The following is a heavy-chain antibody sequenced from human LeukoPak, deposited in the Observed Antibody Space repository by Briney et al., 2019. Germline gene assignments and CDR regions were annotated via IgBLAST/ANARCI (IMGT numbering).Heavy chain of an antibody. V-gene: IGHV3-30-3*01. J-gene: IGHJ4*02. Sequence: GGSLRLSCAASGFTFSSYAMHWVRQAPGKGLEWVAVISYDGSNKYYADSVKGRFTTSRDNSKNTLYLQMNSLRAEDTAVYYCARDVWDGYYYFDYWGQGTLVTVSS. CDR1: GFTFSSYA. CDR3: ARDVWDGYYYFDY. CDR2: ISYDGSNK. D-gene: IGHD5-24*01.